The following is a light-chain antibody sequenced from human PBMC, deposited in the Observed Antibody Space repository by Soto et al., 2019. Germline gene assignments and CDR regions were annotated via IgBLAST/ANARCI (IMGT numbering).Light chain of an antibody. V-gene: IGKV3-20*01. CDR3: QQYGSSPWYT. CDR2: GAS. Sequence: EIVLTQSPGTLSLSPGERATLSCRASQSVSSSYLAWYQQKPGQAPRLLIHGASSRATGIPDRFSGRGSGTDFTLTISRLEPEDFAVYYCQQYGSSPWYTFGQGTKLEIK. CDR1: QSVSSSY. J-gene: IGKJ2*01.